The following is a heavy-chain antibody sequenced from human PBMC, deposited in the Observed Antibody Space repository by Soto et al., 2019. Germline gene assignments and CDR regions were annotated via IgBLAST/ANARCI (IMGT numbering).Heavy chain of an antibody. V-gene: IGHV4-31*03. CDR1: GDSISRIDYY. Sequence: SETLSLTCSVSGDSISRIDYYWTWIRQHPEKGLEWIGNIYFRGNTYYSPSLESRLTISVDTSKNQFSLKLTSVTAADTAVYYCAREGGSYDSGGYLIRGAFDIWGQGTMVTVS. J-gene: IGHJ3*02. CDR3: AREGGSYDSGGYLIRGAFDI. CDR2: IYFRGNT. D-gene: IGHD3-22*01.